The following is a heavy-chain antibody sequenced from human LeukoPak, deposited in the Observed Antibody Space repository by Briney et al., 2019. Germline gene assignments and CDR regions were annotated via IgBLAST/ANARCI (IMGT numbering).Heavy chain of an antibody. CDR2: IYSGGST. CDR1: GFTVSSNY. D-gene: IGHD6-13*01. J-gene: IGHJ4*02. CDR3: ARVWQQLNYYDY. Sequence: GGSLRLSCAASGFTVSSNYMSWVRQAPGKGLEWVSVIYSGGSTYYADSVKGRFTISRDNSKNTLYLQMNSLRAEDTAVYYCARVWQQLNYYDYWGQGTLVTVSS. V-gene: IGHV3-53*01.